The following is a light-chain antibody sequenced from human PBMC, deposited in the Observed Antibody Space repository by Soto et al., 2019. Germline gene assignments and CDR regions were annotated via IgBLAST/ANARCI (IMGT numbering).Light chain of an antibody. CDR3: QQLNSYPLT. V-gene: IGKV3-15*01. Sequence: VMTQSPSTLAVSPGERATLSSRASQSGSSNLAWYQQKPGQAPRLLMYDASTRATGIPARFSGSGSETEFTLAISSLQSEDFVAYYCQQLNSYPLTFGPGTKVDIK. CDR1: QSGSSN. CDR2: DAS. J-gene: IGKJ3*01.